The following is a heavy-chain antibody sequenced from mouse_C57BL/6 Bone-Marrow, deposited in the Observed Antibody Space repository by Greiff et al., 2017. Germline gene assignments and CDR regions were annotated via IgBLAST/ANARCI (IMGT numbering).Heavy chain of an antibody. D-gene: IGHD3-3*01. Sequence: VQLQESGPELVKPGASVKISCKASGYAFSSSWMNWVEQRPGKGLEWIGRIYPGDGDTNYNGKFKGQATLTADKSSSTAYMQLSSLTSEDSAVYFCARVLGYYYAMDYWGQGTSVTVSS. CDR1: GYAFSSSW. CDR3: ARVLGYYYAMDY. CDR2: IYPGDGDT. V-gene: IGHV1-82*01. J-gene: IGHJ4*01.